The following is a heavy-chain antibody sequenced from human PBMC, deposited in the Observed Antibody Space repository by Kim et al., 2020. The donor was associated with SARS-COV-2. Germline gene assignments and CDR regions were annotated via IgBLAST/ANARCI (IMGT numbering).Heavy chain of an antibody. V-gene: IGHV4-31*03. CDR2: IFYIGSA. J-gene: IGHJ4*02. CDR1: GGSIRGTYY. D-gene: IGHD4-17*01. Sequence: SETLSLTCTVSGGSIRGTYYWGWVRQYPGGGLEWIGYIFYIGSAYYSPSRKSSVIISVDPSKNQFSLKLSSVTAADAAVYFCARGNGDYQYYFDYWAQGSPVTVSS. CDR3: ARGNGDYQYYFDY.